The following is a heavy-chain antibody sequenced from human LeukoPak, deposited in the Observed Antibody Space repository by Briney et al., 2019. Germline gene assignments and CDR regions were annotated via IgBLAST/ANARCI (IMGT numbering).Heavy chain of an antibody. J-gene: IGHJ4*02. CDR2: INHSGST. V-gene: IGHV4-34*01. CDR1: GGSFSGYY. D-gene: IGHD3-22*01. Sequence: KPSETLSLTCAVYGGSFSGYYWSWIRQPPGKGLEWIGEINHSGSTNYNPSLKSRVTISVDTSKNQFSLKLSSVTAADTAVYYCARGPGYYDSSGYYSVDYWGQGTLVTVSS. CDR3: ARGPGYYDSSGYYSVDY.